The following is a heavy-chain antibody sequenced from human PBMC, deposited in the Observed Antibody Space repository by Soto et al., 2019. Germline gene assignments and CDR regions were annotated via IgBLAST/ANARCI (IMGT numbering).Heavy chain of an antibody. CDR2: INTDGSVA. Sequence: SLRLSCAASGLTFRSYWMHWVRQAPGKGLVWVSRINTDGSVAMYVGSVKGRFTISRDNAKNSLYLQMNSLRAEDTAVYYCASPRDFYGGIGYSGYWGQGTLVTVSS. J-gene: IGHJ4*02. V-gene: IGHV3-74*03. D-gene: IGHD2-15*01. CDR3: ASPRDFYGGIGYSGY. CDR1: GLTFRSYW.